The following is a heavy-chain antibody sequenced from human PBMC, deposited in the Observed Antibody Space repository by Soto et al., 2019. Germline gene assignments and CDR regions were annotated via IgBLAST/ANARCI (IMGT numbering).Heavy chain of an antibody. Sequence: GASVKVSCKVSGYTLTELSIHWVRQAPGKGLEWMGGFDPEDGETLYAQKFQGRVTMTEDTSTDTAYMDLSSLSSEDTAVYTAAWSTHKYYYMDVWGKGTTVTAP. J-gene: IGHJ6*03. V-gene: IGHV1-24*01. CDR2: FDPEDGET. D-gene: IGHD2-15*01. CDR1: GYTLTELS. CDR3: AWSTHKYYYMDV.